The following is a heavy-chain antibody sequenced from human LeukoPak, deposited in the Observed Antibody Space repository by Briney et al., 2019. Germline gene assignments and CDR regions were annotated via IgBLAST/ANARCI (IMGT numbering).Heavy chain of an antibody. Sequence: PSETLSLTCTVSGGSISSHYWSWIRQPAGKGLEWIGRIYTSGSTNQNPSLKSRVTMSVDTPKNQFSLKLSSLTAADTAVYYCARVWGSSWYFDYWGQGTLSVSPQ. D-gene: IGHD6-13*01. CDR1: GGSISSHY. J-gene: IGHJ4*02. CDR3: ARVWGSSWYFDY. CDR2: IYTSGST. V-gene: IGHV4-4*07.